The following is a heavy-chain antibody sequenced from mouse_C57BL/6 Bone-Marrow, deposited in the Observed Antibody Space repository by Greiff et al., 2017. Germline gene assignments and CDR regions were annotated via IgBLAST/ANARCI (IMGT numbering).Heavy chain of an antibody. V-gene: IGHV5-16*01. CDR1: GFTFSDYY. CDR2: INYDGSST. D-gene: IGHD2-1*01. Sequence: EVMLVESEGGLVQPGSSMKLSCTASGFTFSDYYMAWVRQVPEKGLEWVANINYDGSSTYYLDSLKSRFIISRANAKNIIYLQMSSLKSEDTATYYCAREAPDCNYFYWYFDFWGTGTPVTVSA. CDR3: AREAPDCNYFYWYFDF. J-gene: IGHJ1*03.